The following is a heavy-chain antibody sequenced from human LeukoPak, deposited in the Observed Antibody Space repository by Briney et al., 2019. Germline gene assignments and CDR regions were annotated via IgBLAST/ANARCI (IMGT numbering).Heavy chain of an antibody. CDR3: AKDLTVTTVYYFDY. D-gene: IGHD4-17*01. CDR1: GCTFSSYA. J-gene: IGHJ4*02. CDR2: ISGSGGST. Sequence: GGSLRLSCAASGCTFSSYAMSWVRQAPGKGLEWVSAISGSGGSTYYADSVKGRFTISRDNSKNTLYLQMNSLRAEDTAVYYCAKDLTVTTVYYFDYWGQGTLVTVSS. V-gene: IGHV3-23*01.